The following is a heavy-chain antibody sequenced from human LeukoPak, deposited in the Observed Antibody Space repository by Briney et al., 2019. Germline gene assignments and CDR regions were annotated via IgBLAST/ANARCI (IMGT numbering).Heavy chain of an antibody. CDR1: GGSTTSGGYY. D-gene: IGHD4-11*01. CDR3: ARGSDPYILDY. CDR2: IYYNGNT. V-gene: IGHV4-31*03. J-gene: IGHJ4*02. Sequence: SQTLSLTCSVSGGSTTSGGYYWSWVRQRPGKGLEWIGYIYYNGNTYYIPSLKSRLTISLDTSKNQFSLKMSSVTAADTAMYFCARGSDPYILDYWGQGTLVTVSS.